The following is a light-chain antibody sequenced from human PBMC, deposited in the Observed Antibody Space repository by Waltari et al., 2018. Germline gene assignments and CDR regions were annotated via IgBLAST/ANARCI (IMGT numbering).Light chain of an antibody. J-gene: IGKJ4*01. CDR3: QQYEDWPRHS. CDR1: QNVGTS. Sequence: EIVVPHSPATLSVSPGERVTLSCRASQNVGTSLAWYQQKPGQTPRLLIFGAYSRASGVPARFSGSGSGTDFTLAISSLQSEDFAVYYCQQYEDWPRHSFGGGTKVQIE. CDR2: GAY. V-gene: IGKV3-15*01.